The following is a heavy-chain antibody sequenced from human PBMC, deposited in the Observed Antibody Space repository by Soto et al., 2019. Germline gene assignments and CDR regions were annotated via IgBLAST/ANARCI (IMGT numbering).Heavy chain of an antibody. V-gene: IGHV3-23*01. D-gene: IGHD3-22*01. Sequence: GGSLRLSSAASGFTFSSYAMSWVRQAPGKGLEWIPSLSDTADTTYYADSVKGRFTISRDNSKNTLYLQMNSLKGEDTAVYYCARDSSGYYLNWFDPWGQGTLVTVSS. CDR2: LSDTADTT. J-gene: IGHJ5*02. CDR3: ARDSSGYYLNWFDP. CDR1: GFTFSSYA.